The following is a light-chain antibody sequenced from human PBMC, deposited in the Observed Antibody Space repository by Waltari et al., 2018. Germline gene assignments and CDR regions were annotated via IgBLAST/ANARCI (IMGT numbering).Light chain of an antibody. CDR2: EVS. V-gene: IGKV2D-29*01. J-gene: IGKJ3*01. Sequence: DIVMTQTPLSRSVTPGQSASISCRSSQSLLHSDGKTYLYWYLQRPGQPPHLLIYEVSNRFSGVPDRFSGIGSGTDFTLMISRVEAEDVGIYFCMQTLKFPFTFGPGTKVDI. CDR1: QSLLHSDGKTY. CDR3: MQTLKFPFT.